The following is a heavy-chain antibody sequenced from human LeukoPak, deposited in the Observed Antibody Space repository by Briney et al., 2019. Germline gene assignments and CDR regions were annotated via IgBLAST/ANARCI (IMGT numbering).Heavy chain of an antibody. J-gene: IGHJ5*02. CDR2: IYTTGST. V-gene: IGHV4-61*09. Sequence: SETLSLTCTVSGGSISSTSYYWSWIRQPAGKGPEWIGHIYTTGSTNYNPSLKSRVTISLDTSKNHSSLKLSSVTAADTAVYYCARGAYFYGSGINWFDPWGQGTLTTVSS. CDR3: ARGAYFYGSGINWFDP. CDR1: GGSISSTSYY. D-gene: IGHD3-10*01.